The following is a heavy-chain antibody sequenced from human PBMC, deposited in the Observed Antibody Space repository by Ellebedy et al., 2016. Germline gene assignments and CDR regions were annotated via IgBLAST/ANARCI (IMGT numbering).Heavy chain of an antibody. J-gene: IGHJ5*02. Sequence: ASVKVSXXVSGYILSELSMYWVRQAPGKGLEWMGSFSPEDGETIYAQKFQGRVTMTEDTSADTAYMELSSLRSEDTAVYYCATVGGSTMVREGNPWGQGTLVTVSS. CDR2: FSPEDGET. V-gene: IGHV1-24*01. CDR3: ATVGGSTMVREGNP. D-gene: IGHD3-10*01. CDR1: GYILSELS.